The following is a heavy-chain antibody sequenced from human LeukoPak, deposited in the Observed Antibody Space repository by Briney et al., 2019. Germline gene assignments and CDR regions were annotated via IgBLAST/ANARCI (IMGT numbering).Heavy chain of an antibody. J-gene: IGHJ4*02. CDR1: GYTFTSYY. CDR3: ARVATVTTADY. Sequence: ASVKVSCKASGYTFTSYYMHWVRQAPGQGLEWMGRINPNSGGTSYAQKFQGRVTMTRDTSISTAYMELSRLRSDDTAVYYCARVATVTTADYWGQGTLVTVSS. CDR2: INPNSGGT. D-gene: IGHD4-17*01. V-gene: IGHV1-2*06.